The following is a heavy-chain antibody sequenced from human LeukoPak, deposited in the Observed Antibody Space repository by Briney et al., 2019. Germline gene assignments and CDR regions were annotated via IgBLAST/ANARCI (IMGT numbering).Heavy chain of an antibody. J-gene: IGHJ4*02. Sequence: PSETLSLTCTVSGGSISSYYWSWIRQPPGKGLEWIGYIYYSGSTNYNPSLKSRVTISVDTSKNQFSLKLSSVTAADTAVYYCARQGLEYSSSCPFDYWGQGTLVTVSS. CDR3: ARQGLEYSSSCPFDY. CDR1: GGSISSYY. CDR2: IYYSGST. V-gene: IGHV4-59*08. D-gene: IGHD6-6*01.